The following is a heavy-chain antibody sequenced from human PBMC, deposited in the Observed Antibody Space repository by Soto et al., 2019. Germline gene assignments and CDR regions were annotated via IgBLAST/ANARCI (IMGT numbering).Heavy chain of an antibody. CDR2: IIPILGIA. J-gene: IGHJ3*02. CDR3: ARAPHYYGDYPPAAAFDI. Sequence: QVQLVQSGAEVKKPGSSVKVSCKASGGTFSSYTISWVRQAPGQGLEWMGRIIPILGIANYAQKFQGRVEMTADKSTGTAYMELHSLRSEDKAVYYCARAPHYYGDYPPAAAFDIWGQGTMVTVSS. V-gene: IGHV1-69*02. CDR1: GGTFSSYT. D-gene: IGHD4-17*01.